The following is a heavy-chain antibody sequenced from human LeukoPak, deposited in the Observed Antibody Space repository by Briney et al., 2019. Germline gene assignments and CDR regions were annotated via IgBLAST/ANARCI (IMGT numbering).Heavy chain of an antibody. CDR3: TRDAAASFDY. Sequence: GGSLRLSCAASKFTFKNYGMHWVRQAPGKGLEWVGVIWYDGSNKYYADSVQGRFTISRDNSKNMLYLQMDSLRVEGTAVYYCTRDAAASFDYWGQGTLVTVSS. CDR2: IWYDGSNK. D-gene: IGHD6-25*01. CDR1: KFTFKNYG. J-gene: IGHJ4*02. V-gene: IGHV3-33*01.